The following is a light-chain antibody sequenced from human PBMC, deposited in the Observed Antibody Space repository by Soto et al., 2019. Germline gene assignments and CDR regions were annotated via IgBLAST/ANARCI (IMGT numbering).Light chain of an antibody. J-gene: IGKJ1*01. CDR1: QTISGTF. V-gene: IGKV3-20*01. CDR3: QQYGNSPRT. Sequence: EVVLTQSPGTLSLSPGERATLSCRASQTISGTFFAWYQQKPGQAPRLLIHGASSRATGIPDRFSGSGSGTDFTLTISRLEPEDFAMYYCQQYGNSPRTFGQGTKVDIK. CDR2: GAS.